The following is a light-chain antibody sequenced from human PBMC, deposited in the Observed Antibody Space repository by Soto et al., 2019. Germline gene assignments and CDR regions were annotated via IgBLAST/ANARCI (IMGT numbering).Light chain of an antibody. CDR3: NSYTRSITLDV. V-gene: IGLV2-14*01. CDR2: GVS. J-gene: IGLJ1*01. Sequence: QSALTQPASVSGSPGQSITISCTGASSDVGGSDYVSWYQHHPGKAPKLLIYGVSHRPSGVSNRFSGSKSGNTASLTISGLQAEDEADYYCNSYTRSITLDVLGTGTKLTVL. CDR1: SSDVGGSDY.